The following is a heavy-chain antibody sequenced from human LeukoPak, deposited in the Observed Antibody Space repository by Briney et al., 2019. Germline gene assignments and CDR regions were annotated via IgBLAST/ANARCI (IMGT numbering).Heavy chain of an antibody. CDR1: GYSFTSCW. CDR3: ARQTLDFWSGYTFDY. CDR2: IYPGDSDT. D-gene: IGHD3-3*01. Sequence: GESLKISCKGSGYSFTSCWIGWVRQMPGKGLEWMGIIYPGDSDTRYSPSFQGQVTISADKSISTAYLQWSSLKASDTAMYYCARQTLDFWSGYTFDYWGQGTLVTVSS. V-gene: IGHV5-51*01. J-gene: IGHJ4*02.